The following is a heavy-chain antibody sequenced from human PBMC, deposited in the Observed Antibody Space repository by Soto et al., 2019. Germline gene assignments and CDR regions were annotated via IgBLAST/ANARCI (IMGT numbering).Heavy chain of an antibody. D-gene: IGHD3-10*01. Sequence: TLSLTCALSGGSISSGGYSWSWIRQPPGQGLEWIGYIYHSGSTYYNPSLKSRVTIPVDRSKNQFSLKLSSVTAADTAVYYCARGRVVRGFYCWFDPWGQGTLVTVSS. CDR3: ARGRVVRGFYCWFDP. J-gene: IGHJ5*02. CDR1: GGSISSGGYS. CDR2: IYHSGST. V-gene: IGHV4-30-2*01.